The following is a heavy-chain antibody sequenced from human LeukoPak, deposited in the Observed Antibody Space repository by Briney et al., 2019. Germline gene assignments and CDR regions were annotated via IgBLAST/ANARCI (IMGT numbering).Heavy chain of an antibody. CDR3: ARWYSSSGYLDY. CDR2: IYHSGNT. V-gene: IGHV4-38-2*01. CDR1: GYSISSGYY. D-gene: IGHD6-6*01. J-gene: IGHJ4*02. Sequence: PSETLSLTCAVSGYSISSGYYWGWIRQPPGKGLEWIGSIYHSGNTNYNPSLKSRVTVSVDTSKNQFSLKVSSVTAAVTALYYCARWYSSSGYLDYWGQGTLVTVSS.